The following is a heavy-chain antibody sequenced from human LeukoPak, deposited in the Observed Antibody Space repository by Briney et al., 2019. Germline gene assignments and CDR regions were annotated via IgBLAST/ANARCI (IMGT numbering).Heavy chain of an antibody. CDR1: GFSLSSYA. V-gene: IGHV3-23*01. Sequence: PGGSLRLSCAASGFSLSSYAMTWVRQAPGKGLEWVSLIFANGASTYYTDSVKGRFTISRDNSKNTLYLQLNSLRADDTALYYCAKSGHNFLSGYYLDYWGQGTLVTVSS. CDR2: IFANGAST. J-gene: IGHJ4*02. D-gene: IGHD3-3*01. CDR3: AKSGHNFLSGYYLDY.